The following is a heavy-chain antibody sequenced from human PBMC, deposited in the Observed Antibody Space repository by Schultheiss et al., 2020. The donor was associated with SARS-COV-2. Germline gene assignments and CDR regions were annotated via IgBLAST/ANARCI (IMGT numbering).Heavy chain of an antibody. D-gene: IGHD6-6*01. CDR2: MNPNSGGT. J-gene: IGHJ6*02. Sequence: ASVKVSCKASGYTFTSYDINWVRQATGQGLEWMGWMNPNSGGTNYAQKFQGRVTMTRDTSISTAYMELSRLRSDDTAVYYCAREKYSSSSAMNYWGQGTTVTVSS. CDR1: GYTFTSYD. V-gene: IGHV1-2*02. CDR3: AREKYSSSSAMNY.